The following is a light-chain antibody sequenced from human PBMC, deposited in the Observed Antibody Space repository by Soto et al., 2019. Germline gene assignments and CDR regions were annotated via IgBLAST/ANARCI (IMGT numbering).Light chain of an antibody. Sequence: QSALTQPASVSGSPGQSITISCSGTSSDIGAYEYVYWYQPHPGKPPKLMIYNINNRPSGVSYLFSGSKSGNTASLTISRLQTEDDADYYCLSHTTSRTYVFGPGTQLTVL. CDR2: NIN. CDR1: SSDIGAYEY. J-gene: IGLJ1*01. V-gene: IGLV2-14*03. CDR3: LSHTTSRTYV.